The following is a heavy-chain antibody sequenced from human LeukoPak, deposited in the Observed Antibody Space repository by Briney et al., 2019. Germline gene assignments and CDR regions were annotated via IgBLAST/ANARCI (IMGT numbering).Heavy chain of an antibody. CDR1: GYTFTSYD. CDR3: ARDGDYDYVWGSPDY. D-gene: IGHD3-16*01. Sequence: GASVKVSCKASGYTFTSYDINWVRQATGQGLEWMGWMNPNSGNTGYAQKFQGRVTMTRDTSISTAYMELSRLRSDDTAVYYCARDGDYDYVWGSPDYWGQGTLVTVSS. V-gene: IGHV1-8*01. J-gene: IGHJ4*02. CDR2: MNPNSGNT.